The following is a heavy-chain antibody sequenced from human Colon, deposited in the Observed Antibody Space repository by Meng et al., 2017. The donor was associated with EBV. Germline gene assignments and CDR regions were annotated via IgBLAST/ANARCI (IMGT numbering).Heavy chain of an antibody. J-gene: IGHJ4*02. CDR2: IYHSGSI. D-gene: IGHD2-8*01. Sequence: VQWQESGPGLVQTAGTVHLTCDVSVAAISKNNWWTWGRQPPGKGLEWIGEIYHSGSINYNPSLRGRATISGDMSKKQFSLNLRSVTAADTAVYYCARTGVGLAFDYWGLGTLVTVSS. V-gene: IGHV4-4*02. CDR3: ARTGVGLAFDY. CDR1: VAAISKNNW.